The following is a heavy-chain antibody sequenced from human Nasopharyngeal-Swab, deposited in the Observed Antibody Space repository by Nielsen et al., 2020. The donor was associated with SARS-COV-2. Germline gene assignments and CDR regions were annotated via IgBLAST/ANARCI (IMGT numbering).Heavy chain of an antibody. CDR3: ARGLYYYYYYYMDV. CDR2: ISSSGSTI. D-gene: IGHD2-15*01. CDR1: RFTFSDYY. J-gene: IGHJ6*03. V-gene: IGHV3-11*04. Sequence: GGSLRLSCAASRFTFSDYYMSWIRQAPGKGLEWVSYISSSGSTIYYADSVKGRFTISRDNAKNSLYLQMNSLRAEDTAVYYCARGLYYYYYYYMDVWGKGTTVTVSS.